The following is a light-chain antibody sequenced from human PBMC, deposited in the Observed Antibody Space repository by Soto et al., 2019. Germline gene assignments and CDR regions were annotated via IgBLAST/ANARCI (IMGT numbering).Light chain of an antibody. CDR2: EVT. Sequence: SALTQPASVSGSPGQSIAISCTGSSSDVGIYNYVSWYQQHPARVPKLIIYEVTNRPSGVSNRFSGSKSGNTASLTTSGLQAEDEADYYCSSYTTSSTRVFGTGTKVTVL. V-gene: IGLV2-14*01. J-gene: IGLJ1*01. CDR1: SSDVGIYNY. CDR3: SSYTTSSTRV.